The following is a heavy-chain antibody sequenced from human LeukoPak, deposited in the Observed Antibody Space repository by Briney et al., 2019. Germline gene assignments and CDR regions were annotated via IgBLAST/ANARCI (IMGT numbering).Heavy chain of an antibody. CDR3: ARDHYTFHYYYGMDV. D-gene: IGHD4-11*01. CDR2: IYSGGST. Sequence: QSGGSLRLSCAASGFTVSSNYMSWVRQAPGKGLEWVSVIYSGGSTYYADSVKGRFTTSRHNSKNTLYLQMNSLRAEDTAVYYCARDHYTFHYYYGMDVWGQGTTVTVSS. V-gene: IGHV3-53*04. J-gene: IGHJ6*02. CDR1: GFTVSSNY.